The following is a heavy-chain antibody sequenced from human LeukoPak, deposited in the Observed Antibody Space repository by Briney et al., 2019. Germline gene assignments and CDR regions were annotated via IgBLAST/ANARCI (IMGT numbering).Heavy chain of an antibody. CDR3: AREIGGSYCWFDP. Sequence: SETLSLTCTVSGGSISSYYWSWIRQPPGKGLEWIGYIYYSGSTNYNPSLKSRVTISVDTSKNQFSLKLSSVTAADTAVYYCAREIGGSYCWFDPWGQGTLVTVSS. CDR2: IYYSGST. J-gene: IGHJ5*02. CDR1: GGSISSYY. D-gene: IGHD3-10*01. V-gene: IGHV4-59*12.